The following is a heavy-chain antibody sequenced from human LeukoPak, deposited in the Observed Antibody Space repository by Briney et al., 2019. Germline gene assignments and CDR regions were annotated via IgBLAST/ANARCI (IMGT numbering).Heavy chain of an antibody. CDR3: ASTGGNTGATTPIRGAFDI. V-gene: IGHV1-69*05. Sequence: SAKVSCKASGGTFSSYAISWVRQAPGQGLEWMGGIIPIFGTANYAQKFQGRVTITTDESTSTAYMELSSLRSEDTAVYYCASTGGNTGATTPIRGAFDIWGQGTMVTVSS. CDR1: GGTFSSYA. CDR2: IIPIFGTA. J-gene: IGHJ3*02. D-gene: IGHD1-26*01.